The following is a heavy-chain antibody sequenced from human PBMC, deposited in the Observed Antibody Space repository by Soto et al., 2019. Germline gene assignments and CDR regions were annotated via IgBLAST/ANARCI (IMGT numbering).Heavy chain of an antibody. CDR3: AREGIAAAGNARKNDY. Sequence: ASVKVSCKASGYTFTSYGISWVRQAPGQGLEWMGWISVYNGNTNYAQTLQGRVTMTTDTSTSTAYMELRSLKSDDTAVYYCAREGIAAAGNARKNDYWGQGTQVTVSS. CDR2: ISVYNGNT. V-gene: IGHV1-18*01. CDR1: GYTFTSYG. J-gene: IGHJ4*02. D-gene: IGHD6-13*01.